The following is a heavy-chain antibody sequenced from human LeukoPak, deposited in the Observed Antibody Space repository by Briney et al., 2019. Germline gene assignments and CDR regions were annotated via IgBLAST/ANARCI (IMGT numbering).Heavy chain of an antibody. D-gene: IGHD6-19*01. CDR2: ISSSSSYI. J-gene: IGHJ3*02. CDR3: ARRGAVAGTELDAFDI. CDR1: GFTFSSYS. Sequence: GGSLRLSCAASGFTFSSYSMNWVRQAPGKGLEWVSSISSSSSYIYYADSVKGGFTISRDNAKNSLYLQMNSLRAEDTAVYYCARRGAVAGTELDAFDIWGQGTMVTVSS. V-gene: IGHV3-21*01.